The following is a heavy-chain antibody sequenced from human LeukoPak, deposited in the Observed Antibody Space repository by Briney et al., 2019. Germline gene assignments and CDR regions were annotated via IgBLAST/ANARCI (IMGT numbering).Heavy chain of an antibody. V-gene: IGHV4-34*01. CDR3: AGEQQLATGEDY. J-gene: IGHJ4*02. D-gene: IGHD6-13*01. CDR1: GGSFSGYY. Sequence: SETLSLTCAVYGGSFSGYYWSWIRQPPREGLEWSGEINHRGNTNYNRSLEGRITISVGTSKHQFSLKLSSVTAADTAVYYCAGEQQLATGEDYWGQGTLVTVSS. CDR2: INHRGNT.